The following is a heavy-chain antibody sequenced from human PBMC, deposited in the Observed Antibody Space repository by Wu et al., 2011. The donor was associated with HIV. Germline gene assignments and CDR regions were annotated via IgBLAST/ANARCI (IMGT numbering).Heavy chain of an antibody. CDR2: INPNSGGT. CDR3: ARGGGEVDWFDP. V-gene: IGHV1-2*02. J-gene: IGHJ5*02. Sequence: QVQLVQSGAEVKKSGSSVKVSCKASGGTFSDYSITWVRQAPGQGLEWMGWINPNSGGTNYAQKFQGRVTMTRDTSISTAYMELGRLRSDDTAVYYCARGGGEVDWFDPWGQGTLVTVSS. D-gene: IGHD3-10*01. CDR1: GGTFSDYS.